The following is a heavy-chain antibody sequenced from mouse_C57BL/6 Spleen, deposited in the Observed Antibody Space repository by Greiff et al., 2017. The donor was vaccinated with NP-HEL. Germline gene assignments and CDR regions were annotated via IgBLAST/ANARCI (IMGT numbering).Heavy chain of an antibody. Sequence: EVQLQQSGPELVKPGASVKIPCKASGYTFTDYNMDWVKQSHGKSLEWIGDINPNNGGTIYNQKFKGKATLTVDKSSSTAYMELRSLTSEDTAVYYCAIKERIYYYGSSLAWFAYWGQGTLVTVSA. V-gene: IGHV1-18*01. CDR2: INPNNGGT. J-gene: IGHJ3*01. CDR3: AIKERIYYYGSSLAWFAY. CDR1: GYTFTDYN. D-gene: IGHD1-1*01.